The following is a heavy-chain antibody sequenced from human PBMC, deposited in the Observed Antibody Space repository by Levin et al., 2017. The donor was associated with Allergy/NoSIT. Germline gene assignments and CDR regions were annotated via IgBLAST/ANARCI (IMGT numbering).Heavy chain of an antibody. D-gene: IGHD2-8*02. CDR2: ISSSSSYI. J-gene: IGHJ2*01. CDR3: AREGDPDVYCTGGVCLYWYFDL. V-gene: IGHV3-21*01. CDR1: GFTFSSYS. Sequence: PGGSLRLSCAASGFTFSSYSMNWVRQAPGKGLEWVSSISSSSSYIYYADSVKGRFTISRDNAKNSLYLQMNSLRAEDTAVYYCAREGDPDVYCTGGVCLYWYFDLWGRGTLVTVSS.